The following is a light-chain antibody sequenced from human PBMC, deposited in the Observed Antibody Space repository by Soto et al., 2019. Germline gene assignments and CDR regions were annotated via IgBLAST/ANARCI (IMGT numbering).Light chain of an antibody. V-gene: IGKV3-15*01. Sequence: EIVMTQSPVTLSVSPGEGVTLSCRASQSVYSNLAWYQQKPGQAPRLLIYDASARAPDIQARFSGSGSGTDFTLTVSRLQSEDFAVYYCQQYTNWPLTFGGGTRVEIK. J-gene: IGKJ4*01. CDR2: DAS. CDR1: QSVYSN. CDR3: QQYTNWPLT.